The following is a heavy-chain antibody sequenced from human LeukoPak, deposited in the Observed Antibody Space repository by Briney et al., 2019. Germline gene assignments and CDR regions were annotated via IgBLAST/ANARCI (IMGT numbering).Heavy chain of an antibody. CDR2: INPSGGGST. J-gene: IGHJ5*02. CDR3: ARSPGYSSNLNWFDP. D-gene: IGHD5-18*01. CDR1: GYTFTNYY. Sequence: ASVKVSCKASGYTFTNYYIHWVRQAPGQGLEWMGVINPSGGGSTTYAQKSQGRVTMTRDTSTSTVYMELSSLRSDDTAVYYCARSPGYSSNLNWFDPWGQGTLVTVSS. V-gene: IGHV1-46*01.